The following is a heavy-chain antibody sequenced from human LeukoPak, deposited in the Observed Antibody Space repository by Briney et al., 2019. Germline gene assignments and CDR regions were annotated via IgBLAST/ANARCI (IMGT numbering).Heavy chain of an antibody. D-gene: IGHD3-10*01. CDR3: AKDIGSGSYYYFDY. CDR1: GFSFSTYA. CDR2: ISVSGRRT. V-gene: IGHV3-23*01. J-gene: IGHJ4*02. Sequence: GGSLRLSCAASGFSFSTYAMTWVRQAPGKGLDWVSAISVSGRRTYYADSVKGRFTISRDNSKNSLYLQMNSLRAEDTALYYCAKDIGSGSYYYFDYWGQGTLVTVSS.